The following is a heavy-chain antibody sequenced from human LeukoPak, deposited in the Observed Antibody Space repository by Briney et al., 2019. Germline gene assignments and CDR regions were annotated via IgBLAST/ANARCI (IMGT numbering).Heavy chain of an antibody. CDR3: AKDMKRAATGTMDY. J-gene: IGHJ4*02. CDR2: ISWNSGTI. V-gene: IGHV3-9*01. Sequence: GGSLRLSCAASGFTFDDYAMHWVRQAPGKGLEWVSGISWNSGTIGYADSVKGRFSISRDNAKNSPCLQMNGLRAEDTALYFCAKDMKRAATGTMDYWGQGTLVTVSS. D-gene: IGHD6-13*01. CDR1: GFTFDDYA.